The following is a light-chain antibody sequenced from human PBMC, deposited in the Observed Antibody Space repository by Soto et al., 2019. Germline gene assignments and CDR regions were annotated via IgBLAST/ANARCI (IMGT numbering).Light chain of an antibody. V-gene: IGKV3-15*01. CDR2: GAS. CDR3: QQYYDWPRT. Sequence: EIVLTQSPATLSVSPGEGATLSCRASQSVRSNLAWYQQKPGQAPRLLIYGASTRATGIPARFSGGGSGTEFTLTISSLQSEDFAIYYCQQYYDWPRTFGQGTKVEI. CDR1: QSVRSN. J-gene: IGKJ1*01.